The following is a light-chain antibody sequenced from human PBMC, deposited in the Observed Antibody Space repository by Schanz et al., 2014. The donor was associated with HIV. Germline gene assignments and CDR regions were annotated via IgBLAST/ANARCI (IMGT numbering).Light chain of an antibody. CDR2: NND. CDR1: NANIGSNT. Sequence: QSVLTQPPSASGTPGQRVTISCSGTNANIGSNTVNWYRQLPGTAPKQLIYNNDQRPSGVPDRFSGSKSGTSASLAISGLQSEDESDFFCATWDDSLEGWVFGGGTKLTVL. CDR3: ATWDDSLEGWV. J-gene: IGLJ3*02. V-gene: IGLV1-44*01.